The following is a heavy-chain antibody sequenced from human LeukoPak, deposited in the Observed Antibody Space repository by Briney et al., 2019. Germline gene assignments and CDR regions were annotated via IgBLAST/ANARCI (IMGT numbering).Heavy chain of an antibody. CDR2: ISSNGGST. CDR1: GFTFSSYA. CDR3: ARVASEWLVPYFDY. V-gene: IGHV3-64*01. Sequence: PGGSLRLSCAASGFTFSSYAMHWVRQAPGKGLEYVSAISSNGGSTYYANSVKGRFTISRDNSKNTLYLQMGSLRAEDMAVYYCARVASEWLVPYFDYWGQGTLVTVSS. D-gene: IGHD6-19*01. J-gene: IGHJ4*02.